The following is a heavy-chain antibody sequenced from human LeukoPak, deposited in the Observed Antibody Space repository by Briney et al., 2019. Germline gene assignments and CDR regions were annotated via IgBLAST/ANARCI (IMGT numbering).Heavy chain of an antibody. Sequence: SETLSLTCAVYGGSFSGYYWSWIRQPPGKGLEWIGEINHSGSTNYNPSRKRRVTISVDTSKNQFSLKLGSVTAADTAVYYCARGPRSGLTVRSYYYYYMDVWGKGTTVTVSS. CDR1: GGSFSGYY. CDR3: ARGPRSGLTVRSYYYYYMDV. V-gene: IGHV4-34*01. J-gene: IGHJ6*03. CDR2: INHSGST. D-gene: IGHD4-11*01.